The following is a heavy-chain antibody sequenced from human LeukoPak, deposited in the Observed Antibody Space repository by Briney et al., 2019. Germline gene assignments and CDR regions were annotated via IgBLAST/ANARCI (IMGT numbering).Heavy chain of an antibody. D-gene: IGHD3-9*01. CDR1: GFTFSNFA. J-gene: IGHJ4*02. CDR3: AKLRHYDILTRFHY. CDR2: ITCSHGPT. V-gene: IGHV3-23*01. Sequence: GGSLRLFCAASGFTFSNFAMTWVRQAPGKGLEWVSSITCSHGPTYNTDSVKGRFTISRDNSKNTLYLQMKSLRAEDTAVYYCAKLRHYDILTRFHYWGQGTLVTVSS.